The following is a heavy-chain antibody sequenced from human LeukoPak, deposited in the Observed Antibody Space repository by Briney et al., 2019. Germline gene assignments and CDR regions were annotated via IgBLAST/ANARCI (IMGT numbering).Heavy chain of an antibody. CDR1: GFTFSSNW. CDR2: INPDGSRT. Sequence: GGSLRLSCAASGFTFSSNWMHRVRQGPGKGLVWVSRINPDGSRTDYAESVKGRFTISRDNAKNTLSLEMNSLGDEDTAVYYCSRDFNGRNDFWGQGTLVTVSS. CDR3: SRDFNGRNDF. J-gene: IGHJ4*02. V-gene: IGHV3-74*01. D-gene: IGHD1-14*01.